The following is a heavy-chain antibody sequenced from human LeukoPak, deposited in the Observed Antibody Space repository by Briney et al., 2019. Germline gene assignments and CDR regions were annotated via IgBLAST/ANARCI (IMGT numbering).Heavy chain of an antibody. Sequence: GGSLRLSCAASGFTFSSYWMSWVRQAPGKGLEWVANIKQDGSEKYYVDSVKGRFTISRDNAKNSLYLQMNSLRAEDTAVYYCAREALSNCDFWSGYPNWFDPWGQGTLVTVSS. CDR3: AREALSNCDFWSGYPNWFDP. D-gene: IGHD3-3*01. CDR2: IKQDGSEK. J-gene: IGHJ5*02. CDR1: GFTFSSYW. V-gene: IGHV3-7*01.